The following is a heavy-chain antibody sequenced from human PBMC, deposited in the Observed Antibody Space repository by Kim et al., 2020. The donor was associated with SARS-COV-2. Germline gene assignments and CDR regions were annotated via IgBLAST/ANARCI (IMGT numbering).Heavy chain of an antibody. Sequence: SGSAYYSPSLKGRVPISVDTSKNQFSLKLSSVTAADTAVYYCARGHAADYWGQGTLVTVSS. CDR2: SGSA. J-gene: IGHJ4*02. V-gene: IGHV4-39*01. CDR3: ARGHAADY. D-gene: IGHD6-13*01.